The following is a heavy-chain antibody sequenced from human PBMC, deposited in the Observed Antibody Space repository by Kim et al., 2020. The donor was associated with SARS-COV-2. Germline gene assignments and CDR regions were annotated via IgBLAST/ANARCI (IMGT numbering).Heavy chain of an antibody. Sequence: SETLSLTCTVSGGSISSYYWSWIRQPPGKGLEWIGYIYYSGSTNYNPSLKSRVTISVDTSKNQFSLKLSSVTAADTAVYYCARVGSSGWYSAFDIWGQGT. D-gene: IGHD6-19*01. J-gene: IGHJ3*02. CDR3: ARVGSSGWYSAFDI. CDR1: GGSISSYY. V-gene: IGHV4-59*01. CDR2: IYYSGST.